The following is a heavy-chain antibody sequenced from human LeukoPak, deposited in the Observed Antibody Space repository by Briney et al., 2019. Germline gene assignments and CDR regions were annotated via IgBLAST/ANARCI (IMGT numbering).Heavy chain of an antibody. CDR2: ISSSSYI. CDR1: GFTFSSYA. CDR3: ARGRYCGGDCYLTYTYGMDV. J-gene: IGHJ6*02. D-gene: IGHD2-21*02. Sequence: GGSLRLSCAASGFTFSSYAMSWVRQAPGKGLEWVSSISSSSYIYYADSVKGRFTISRDNAKNSLYLQMNSLRAEDTAVYYCARGRYCGGDCYLTYTYGMDVWGQGTTVTVSS. V-gene: IGHV3-21*01.